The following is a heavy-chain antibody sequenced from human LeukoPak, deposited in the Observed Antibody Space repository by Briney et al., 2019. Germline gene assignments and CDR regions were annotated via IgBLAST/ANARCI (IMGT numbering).Heavy chain of an antibody. CDR2: ISAYNGNT. J-gene: IGHJ6*03. CDR3: ARFFWSGYYYYYYMDV. Sequence: GASVKVSCKASGYTFTSYGISRVRQAPGQGLEWMGWISAYNGNTNYAQKLQGRVTMTTDTSTSTAYMELRSLRSDDTAVYYCARFFWSGYYYYYYMDVWGKGTTVTVSS. CDR1: GYTFTSYG. V-gene: IGHV1-18*01. D-gene: IGHD3-3*01.